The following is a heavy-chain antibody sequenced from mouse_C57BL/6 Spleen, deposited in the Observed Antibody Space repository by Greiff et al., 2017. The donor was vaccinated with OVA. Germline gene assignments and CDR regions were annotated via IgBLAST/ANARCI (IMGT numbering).Heavy chain of an antibody. J-gene: IGHJ2*01. D-gene: IGHD2-1*01. V-gene: IGHV1-80*01. Sequence: VQLQESGAELVKPGASVKISCKASGYAFSSYWMNWVKQRPGKGLEWIGQIYPGDGDTNYNGKFKGKATLTADKSSSTAYMQLSSLTSEDSAVYFCARSGEIYYGNYQDYWGQGTTLTVSS. CDR1: GYAFSSYW. CDR3: ARSGEIYYGNYQDY. CDR2: IYPGDGDT.